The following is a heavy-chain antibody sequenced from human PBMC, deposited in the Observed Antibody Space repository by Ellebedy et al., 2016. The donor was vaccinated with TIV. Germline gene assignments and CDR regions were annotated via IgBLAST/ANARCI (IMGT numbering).Heavy chain of an antibody. CDR3: ARRGSYGDYAVQVNSWFDT. V-gene: IGHV3-7*01. J-gene: IGHJ5*02. CDR2: IYQDGSDR. Sequence: GESLKISCAASGFSFRSYWMGWVRQAPGKGLEWVANIYQDGSDRYYVDSVKGRFTISRDNANNLLFLQMNSLRAEDTAVYYCARRGSYGDYAVQVNSWFDTWGQGTLVTVSS. CDR1: GFSFRSYW. D-gene: IGHD4-17*01.